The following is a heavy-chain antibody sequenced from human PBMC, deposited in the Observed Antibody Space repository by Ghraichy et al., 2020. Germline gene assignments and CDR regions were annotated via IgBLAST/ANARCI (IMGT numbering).Heavy chain of an antibody. J-gene: IGHJ3*02. Sequence: SETLSLTCTVSGESVSSESYYWTWIRQPPGKGLEWIGCVYYSGSTNYNPSLKSRITMSVDTSKNQFSLTLSSVTAADTAIYYCARDDAYAYSWGSYGGAYDIWGQGTMVTVSS. CDR2: VYYSGST. CDR1: GESVSSESYY. CDR3: ARDDAYAYSWGSYGGAYDI. D-gene: IGHD3-16*01. V-gene: IGHV4-61*01.